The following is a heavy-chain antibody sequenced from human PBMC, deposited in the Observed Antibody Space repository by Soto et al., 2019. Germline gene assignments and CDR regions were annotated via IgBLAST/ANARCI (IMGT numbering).Heavy chain of an antibody. CDR3: ARGITLPTPLDN. CDR2: INAGNGNT. CDR1: GYTFTSYA. V-gene: IGHV1-3*01. J-gene: IGHJ4*01. Sequence: QVQLVQSGAEVKKPGASVKVSCKASGYTFTSYAMHWVRQAPGQRLEWMGRINAGNGNTKYSQKFQGRVTITRYTSASTAYMVLISLRSEDTAVYYCARGITLPTPLDNWGHGTLVTVSS. D-gene: IGHD1-20*01.